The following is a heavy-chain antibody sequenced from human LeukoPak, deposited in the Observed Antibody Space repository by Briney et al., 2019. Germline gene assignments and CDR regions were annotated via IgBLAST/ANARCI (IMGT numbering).Heavy chain of an antibody. CDR3: ARGKSGDLFFDY. CDR2: IYLSGST. V-gene: IGHV4-30-2*01. Sequence: SETLSLTCAVSGGSNSSGGYSWSWIRQPPGKGLEWIGYIYLSGSTYYNPSLKSRVTISVDRSKNQFSLKLSSVTAADTAVYYCARGKSGDLFFDYWGQGTLVTVSS. CDR1: GGSNSSGGYS. D-gene: IGHD7-27*01. J-gene: IGHJ4*02.